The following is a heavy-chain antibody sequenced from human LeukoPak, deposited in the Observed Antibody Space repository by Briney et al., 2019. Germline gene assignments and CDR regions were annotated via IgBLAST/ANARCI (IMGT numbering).Heavy chain of an antibody. CDR2: MSPNSGDT. CDR1: GYTFTRYD. Sequence: PRASVKVSCKASGYTFTRYDFNWVRQATGQRPEWMGWMSPNSGDTGYAQKFQDRVTMTRNTSISTAYMELSSLRSGDTAVYYCARALFGVLPGVMDVWGQGTTVTVSS. CDR3: ARALFGVLPGVMDV. D-gene: IGHD3-3*01. J-gene: IGHJ6*02. V-gene: IGHV1-8*02.